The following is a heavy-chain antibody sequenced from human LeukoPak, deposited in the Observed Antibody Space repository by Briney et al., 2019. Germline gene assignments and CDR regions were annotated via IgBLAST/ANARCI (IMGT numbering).Heavy chain of an antibody. J-gene: IGHJ5*02. CDR1: GFTFSSYA. Sequence: PGGSLRLSCAASGFTFSSYAMSWVRQAPGKGLEWVSAISGSGGSTYYADSVKGRFTISRDNSKNTLYLQMNSLRAEDTAVYYCAKDRGYVFWSGPHPNCFDPGARGPRAPVPP. CDR3: AKDRGYVFWSGPHPNCFDP. V-gene: IGHV3-23*01. D-gene: IGHD3-3*01. CDR2: ISGSGGST.